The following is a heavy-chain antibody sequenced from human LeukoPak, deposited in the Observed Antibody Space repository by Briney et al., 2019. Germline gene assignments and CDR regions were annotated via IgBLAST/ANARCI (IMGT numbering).Heavy chain of an antibody. Sequence: ASVKVSCKASGYTFTSYDINWVRQAPGQGLEWMGRIIPILGIANYAQKFQGRVTITADKSTSTAYMELSSLRSEDTAVYYCARSKAAAGNFDYWGQGTLVTVSS. J-gene: IGHJ4*02. V-gene: IGHV1-69*04. D-gene: IGHD6-13*01. CDR2: IIPILGIA. CDR1: GYTFTSYD. CDR3: ARSKAAAGNFDY.